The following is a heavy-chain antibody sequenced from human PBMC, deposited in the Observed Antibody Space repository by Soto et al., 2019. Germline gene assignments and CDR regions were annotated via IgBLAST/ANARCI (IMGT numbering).Heavy chain of an antibody. D-gene: IGHD1-1*01. CDR1: GFAFNTYW. V-gene: IGHV3-74*01. Sequence: LRLSCAASGFAFNTYWMHWVRQAPGKGLVWVSRINGDGSSTNYADSVKGRFTISRDNAKDALYLQMNSLRGEDTAVYYCVRDRNWQLDDCWGQGTLVTVSS. CDR3: VRDRNWQLDDC. CDR2: INGDGSST. J-gene: IGHJ4*02.